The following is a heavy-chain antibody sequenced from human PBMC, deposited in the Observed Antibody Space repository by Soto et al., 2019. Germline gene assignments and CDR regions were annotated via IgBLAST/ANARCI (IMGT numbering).Heavy chain of an antibody. CDR1: GYTFTSYA. D-gene: IGHD1-26*01. CDR3: ARDAPRWSYMAFHY. CDR2: INAGNGNT. Sequence: ASVKVSCKASGYTFTSYAMHWVRQAPVQRLEWMGWINAGNGNTKYSQKFQGRVTITRDTSASTAYMELSSLRSEDTAVYYCARDAPRWSYMAFHYWGQGTLVTVSS. V-gene: IGHV1-3*01. J-gene: IGHJ4*02.